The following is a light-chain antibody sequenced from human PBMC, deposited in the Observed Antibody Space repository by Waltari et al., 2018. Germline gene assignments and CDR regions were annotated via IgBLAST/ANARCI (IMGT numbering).Light chain of an antibody. CDR3: QQYNDWPPWT. V-gene: IGKV3-15*01. J-gene: IGKJ1*01. CDR1: QSVTTN. CDR2: GAS. Sequence: EIVMTQSPASLSLSPGERVTLSCRASQSVTTNLAWYQQKPGQAPRRLIYGASTRAAGIPARFSGSGSGTEFTLTISGLQSEDFAFYYCQQYNDWPPWTFGQGTKVEIK.